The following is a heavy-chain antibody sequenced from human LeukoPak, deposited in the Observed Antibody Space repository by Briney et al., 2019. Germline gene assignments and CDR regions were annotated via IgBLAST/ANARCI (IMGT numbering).Heavy chain of an antibody. D-gene: IGHD3-16*01. J-gene: IGHJ4*02. CDR2: ISSSGSTI. Sequence: GGSLRLSCAASGFTFSSYEMNWVRKAPEKGLEWISYISSSGSTIYYADSVRGRFTISRDNAMNSLYLQMNSLRAEDTAVYYCARDVWPFGTYWRQGTLVTVSS. CDR3: ARDVWPFGTY. V-gene: IGHV3-48*03. CDR1: GFTFSSYE.